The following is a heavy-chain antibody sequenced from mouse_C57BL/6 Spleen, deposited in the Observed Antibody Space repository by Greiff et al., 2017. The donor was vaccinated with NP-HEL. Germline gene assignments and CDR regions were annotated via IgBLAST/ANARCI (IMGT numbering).Heavy chain of an antibody. CDR3: TSDDSFAY. D-gene: IGHD2-4*01. CDR1: GYTFTDYE. Sequence: QVQLKQSGAELVRPGASVTLSCKASGYTFTDYEMHWVKQTPVHGLEWIGAIDPETGGTAYNQKFKGKAILTADKSSSTAYMELRSLTSEDSAVYYCTSDDSFAYWGQGTLVTVSA. CDR2: IDPETGGT. V-gene: IGHV1-15*01. J-gene: IGHJ3*01.